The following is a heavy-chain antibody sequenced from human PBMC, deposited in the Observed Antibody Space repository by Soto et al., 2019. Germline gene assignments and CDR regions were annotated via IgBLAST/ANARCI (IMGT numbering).Heavy chain of an antibody. CDR3: ARSREGYKFVGDY. CDR2: INVDGSST. V-gene: IGHV3-74*01. J-gene: IGHJ4*02. CDR1: GFTFTTYC. Sequence: DVQLVESGGGLVQPGGSLRLSCAASGFTFTTYCLHWVRQAPGKGLVWVARINVDGSSTSYADDVKGRFTISRDNAKNTLYLQMNSLRAEDKAVYYCARSREGYKFVGDYWGQGALVTVSS. D-gene: IGHD5-12*01.